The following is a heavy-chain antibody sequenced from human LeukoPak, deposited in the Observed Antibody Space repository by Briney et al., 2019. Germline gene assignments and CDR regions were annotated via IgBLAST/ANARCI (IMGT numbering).Heavy chain of an antibody. CDR2: TTGGGESA. V-gene: IGHV3-23*01. CDR1: GFTFSNYA. CDR3: AKDGPGDYTRDY. J-gene: IGHJ4*02. Sequence: PGGSLRLSCAASGFTFSNYAMNWVRQAPGKGLEWVSSTTGGGESANYADSVKGRFTISRDNSKNTLYLQMNSLRAEDTAIYYCAKDGPGDYTRDYWGQGNLVTVSS. D-gene: IGHD4-11*01.